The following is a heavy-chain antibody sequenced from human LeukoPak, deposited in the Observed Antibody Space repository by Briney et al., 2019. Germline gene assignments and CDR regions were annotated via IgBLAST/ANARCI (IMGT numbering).Heavy chain of an antibody. CDR2: ITSAGDR. Sequence: GGSLRLSCAASGFTFSTYDMHWVRQATGKGLEWVSTITSAGDRCYPGSVKGRFTISRENAKNSLYLQMDSLRAGDTAVYYCAREACNGNSCYLLDYWGQGTLVTVSS. D-gene: IGHD2-15*01. CDR1: GFTFSTYD. J-gene: IGHJ4*02. V-gene: IGHV3-13*01. CDR3: AREACNGNSCYLLDY.